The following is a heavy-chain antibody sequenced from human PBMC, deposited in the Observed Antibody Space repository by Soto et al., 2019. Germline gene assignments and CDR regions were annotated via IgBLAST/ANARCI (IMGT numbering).Heavy chain of an antibody. CDR1: GFTFSSYA. V-gene: IGHV3-23*01. CDR2: ISGSGGST. CDR3: AKAKPDYDFWSGYYGWYYYGMDV. D-gene: IGHD3-3*01. Sequence: PGGSLRLSCAASGFTFSSYAMSWVRQAPGKGLEWVSAISGSGGSTYYADSVKGRFTISRDNSKNTLYLQMNSLRAEDTAVYYCAKAKPDYDFWSGYYGWYYYGMDVWGQGTTVTV. J-gene: IGHJ6*02.